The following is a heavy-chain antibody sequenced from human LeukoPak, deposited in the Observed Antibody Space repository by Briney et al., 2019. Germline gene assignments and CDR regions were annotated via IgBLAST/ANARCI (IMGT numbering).Heavy chain of an antibody. CDR1: GGSISSNNW. J-gene: IGHJ4*02. V-gene: IGHV4-4*02. CDR3: ARRLSWGSYEDY. D-gene: IGHD3-16*01. CDR2: IYHSGSI. Sequence: SETLPLTCAGSGGSISSNNWWRWVRQPPGEGHEWIGEIYHSGSINYNPSLKSRVTISVDKSKNQSSLKLSSVTAADAAVYYCARRLSWGSYEDYWGQGTLVTVSS.